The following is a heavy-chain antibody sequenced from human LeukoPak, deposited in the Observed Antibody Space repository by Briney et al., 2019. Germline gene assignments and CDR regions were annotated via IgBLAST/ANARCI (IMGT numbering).Heavy chain of an antibody. D-gene: IGHD6-19*01. J-gene: IGHJ4*02. CDR3: LREGTWGQWYFDH. V-gene: IGHV3-30*03. CDR1: TFTFNNHA. Sequence: PGGSLRLSCATSTFTFNNHAMHWVRQAPGKGLEWVAVITGDGGVKHYANSVKGRFILYRDDSKNTVYLQMNNVIIEDTAVYYCLREGTWGQWYFDHWGQGTPVTVSS. CDR2: ITGDGGVK.